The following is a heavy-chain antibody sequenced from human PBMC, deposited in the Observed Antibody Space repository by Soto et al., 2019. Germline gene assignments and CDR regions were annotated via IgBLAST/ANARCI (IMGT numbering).Heavy chain of an antibody. CDR1: GYTFTSYA. Sequence: ASVKVSCKASGYTFTSYAMHWVRQAPGQRLEWMGWINAGNGNTKYSQKFQGRVTITRDTSASTAYMELSSLRSEDTAVYYCARYLPLPVDAFDIWGQGTMVPVSS. CDR3: ARYLPLPVDAFDI. J-gene: IGHJ3*02. V-gene: IGHV1-3*01. CDR2: INAGNGNT.